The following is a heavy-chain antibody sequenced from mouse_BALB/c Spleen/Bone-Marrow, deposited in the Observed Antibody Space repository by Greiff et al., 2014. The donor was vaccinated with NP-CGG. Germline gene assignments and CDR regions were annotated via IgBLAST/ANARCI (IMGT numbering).Heavy chain of an antibody. V-gene: IGHV1S56*01. CDR3: ARGGDYHYFDY. CDR1: GYTFTTYD. CDR2: ISPGDGNT. Sequence: QVQLQQSGPELVKPGALVKISCKASGYTFTTYDINWVKQRPGQGLEWIGWISPGDGNTNYNVKFKGKATLTADKSSSTAYMQLSSLTSENSAVYFCARGGDYHYFDYWGQGTTLTVSS. D-gene: IGHD2-4*01. J-gene: IGHJ2*01.